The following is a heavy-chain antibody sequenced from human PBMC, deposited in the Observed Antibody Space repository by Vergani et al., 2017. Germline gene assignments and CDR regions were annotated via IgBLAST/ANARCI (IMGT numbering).Heavy chain of an antibody. D-gene: IGHD3-10*01. CDR3: AKCRDVDYGSGSDYYFDY. J-gene: IGHJ4*02. CDR1: GFTFSSYA. V-gene: IGHV3-23*01. Sequence: EVQLLESGGGLVQPGGSLRLSCAASGFTFSSYAMSWVRQAPGKGLEWVSAIRGSGGSTYYADSVKGRFTITRDNSKNTLYLQMNSLRAEDTAVYYCAKCRDVDYGSGSDYYFDYWGQGTLVTVSS. CDR2: IRGSGGST.